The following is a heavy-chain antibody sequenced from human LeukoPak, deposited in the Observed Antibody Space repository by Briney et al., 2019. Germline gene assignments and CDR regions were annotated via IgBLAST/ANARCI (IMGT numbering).Heavy chain of an antibody. J-gene: IGHJ5*02. Sequence: GGSLRLSCAASGFSFTNYAMSWVRQAPARGPEWVSSLRGGGETFYADSVKGRFTISRDNSKNTLYLQMNSLRAEDTAVYYCAREFMVRGAGDWFDPWGQGTLVTVSS. CDR1: GFSFTNYA. CDR3: AREFMVRGAGDWFDP. D-gene: IGHD3-10*01. CDR2: LRGGGET. V-gene: IGHV3-23*01.